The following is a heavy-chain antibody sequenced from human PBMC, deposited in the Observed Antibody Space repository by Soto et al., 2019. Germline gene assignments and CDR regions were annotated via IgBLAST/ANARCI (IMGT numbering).Heavy chain of an antibody. Sequence: LSLTCTVSGGSISIYYWSWIRQPPGKGLEWIGYIYYSGSTYYNPSLKSRVTISVDTSKNQFSLKLSSVTAADTAVYYCARERPDGARLDPWGQGTLVTVSS. V-gene: IGHV4-59*12. CDR3: ARERPDGARLDP. CDR1: GGSISIYY. J-gene: IGHJ5*02. D-gene: IGHD6-6*01. CDR2: IYYSGST.